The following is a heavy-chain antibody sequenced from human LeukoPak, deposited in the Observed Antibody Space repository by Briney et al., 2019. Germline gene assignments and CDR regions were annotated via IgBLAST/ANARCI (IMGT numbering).Heavy chain of an antibody. J-gene: IGHJ3*02. V-gene: IGHV3-74*01. D-gene: IGHD6-19*01. CDR3: ATTVAGTRNAFDI. Sequence: PGGSLRLSCAASGFTFSSYAMSWVRQAPGKGLVWVSRINSDGSSTSYADSVKGRFTISRDNAKNTLYLQMNSLRAEDTAVYYCATTVAGTRNAFDIWGQGTMVTVSS. CDR2: INSDGSST. CDR1: GFTFSSYA.